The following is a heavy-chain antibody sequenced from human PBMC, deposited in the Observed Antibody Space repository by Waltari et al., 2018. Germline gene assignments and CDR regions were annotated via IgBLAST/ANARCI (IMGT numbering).Heavy chain of an antibody. Sequence: QVQLQQWGAGLLKPSETLSLTCAVYAGSFSGYYWRWIRQPPGKGLEWIGEIDHNGGTNSNPSLQSRGTISADTSKRRFSLTLRSMTAADTAVYYCTRGRRHRAASRNYYYMDVWGKGTTVTVSS. CDR2: IDHNGGT. J-gene: IGHJ6*03. V-gene: IGHV4-34*01. CDR3: TRGRRHRAASRNYYYMDV. CDR1: AGSFSGYY. D-gene: IGHD6-13*01.